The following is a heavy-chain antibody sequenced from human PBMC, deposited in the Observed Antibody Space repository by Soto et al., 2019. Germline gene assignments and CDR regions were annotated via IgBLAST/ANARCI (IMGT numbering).Heavy chain of an antibody. CDR1: GFTFSSYG. CDR2: ISYDGSNK. J-gene: IGHJ3*02. V-gene: IGHV3-30*18. CDR3: AKNRGYCISTSCYDAFDI. D-gene: IGHD2-2*01. Sequence: QVQLVESGGGVVQPGRSLRLSCAASGFTFSSYGMHWVRQAPGKGLEWVAVISYDGSNKYYADSVKGRFTISRDNSKNTLYLQMNSLRAEDTAVYYCAKNRGYCISTSCYDAFDIWGQGTMVTDSS.